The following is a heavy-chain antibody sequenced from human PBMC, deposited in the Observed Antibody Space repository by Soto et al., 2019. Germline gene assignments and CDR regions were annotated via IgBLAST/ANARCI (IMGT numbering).Heavy chain of an antibody. CDR3: AVFDGGDDAFDI. D-gene: IGHD3-9*01. J-gene: IGHJ3*02. CDR1: GFSLSNSGVG. CDR2: IYWDDDK. V-gene: IGHV2-5*02. Sequence: QITLKESGPTLVKPTQTLTLTCTFSGFSLSNSGVGVGWIRQPPGKALEWLALIYWDDDKRYSPSLTSRHTITKDTSKNQGFLTMTNVDPVDPATSCCAVFDGGDDAFDIWGQGTMVTVSS.